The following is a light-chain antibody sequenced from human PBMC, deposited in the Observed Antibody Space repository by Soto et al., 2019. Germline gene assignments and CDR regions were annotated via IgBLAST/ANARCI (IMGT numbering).Light chain of an antibody. J-gene: IGKJ1*01. V-gene: IGKV3-20*01. CDR2: GAS. Sequence: ESVLTPVAGALSLSPGERATLSCRASQSVISTYLAWYQQKPGQAPRLLIYGASSRATGIPDRFSGSGSGTDFTLTISRLEPEDFAVYYCQQYRDSLGTFGQGTKVDIK. CDR3: QQYRDSLGT. CDR1: QSVISTY.